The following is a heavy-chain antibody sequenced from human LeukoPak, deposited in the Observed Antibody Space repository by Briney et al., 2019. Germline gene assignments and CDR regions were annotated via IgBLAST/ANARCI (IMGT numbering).Heavy chain of an antibody. CDR1: GYTFTNYY. J-gene: IGHJ4*02. CDR2: INPTHGST. D-gene: IGHD3-9*01. V-gene: IGHV1-46*01. CDR3: ARSSRYDIWTGYPY. Sequence: GASVKVSCKASGYTFTNYYMHWVRQAPGQGLEWMGIINPTHGSTTYAQKFQGRVTMTRDTSTSTVYMELSRLRSDDTAVYYCARSSRYDIWTGYPYWGQGTLVTVSP.